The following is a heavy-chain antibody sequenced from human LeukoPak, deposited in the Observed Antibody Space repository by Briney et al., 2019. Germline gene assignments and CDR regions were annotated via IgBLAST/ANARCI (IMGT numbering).Heavy chain of an antibody. J-gene: IGHJ4*02. D-gene: IGHD5-18*01. CDR1: GGSISSYY. CDR3: ARLNVDTTMAHNY. CDR2: IYYSGST. V-gene: IGHV4-59*01. Sequence: SETLSLTCTVSGGSISSYYWNWIRQPPGKGLEWIGYIYYSGSTNHNPSLKSRVTISVDTSKNQFSLKLSSVTAADTAVYYCARLNVDTTMAHNYWGQGTLVTVSS.